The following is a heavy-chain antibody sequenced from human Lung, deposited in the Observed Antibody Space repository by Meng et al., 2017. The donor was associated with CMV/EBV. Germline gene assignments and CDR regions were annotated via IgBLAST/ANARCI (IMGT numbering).Heavy chain of an antibody. CDR2: ISYDGRNK. V-gene: IGHV3-30-3*01. Sequence: VERGEFGGDVVQAGRSLTLACAASAHTFSSYAMPRVRQAPGKGLEWVAVISYDGRNKYYADSVKGRFTISRDNSKNTLYLHMNSLRAEDTAVYYCAHGGGDCWGQGTLVTVSS. CDR1: AHTFSSYA. J-gene: IGHJ4*02. CDR3: AHGGGDC. D-gene: IGHD2-15*01.